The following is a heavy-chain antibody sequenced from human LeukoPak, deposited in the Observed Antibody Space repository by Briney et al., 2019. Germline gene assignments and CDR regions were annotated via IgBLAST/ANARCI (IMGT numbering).Heavy chain of an antibody. J-gene: IGHJ3*02. CDR1: GYTPTELS. CDR2: FDPEDGET. D-gene: IGHD2-2*01. Sequence: ASVKVSCKVSGYTPTELSMHWVRQAPGKGLEWMGGFDPEDGETIYAQKFQGRVTMTEDTSTDTAYMELSSLRSEDTAMYYCARPYCSSTSCYGAYDAFDIWGQGTIVTVSS. CDR3: ARPYCSSTSCYGAYDAFDI. V-gene: IGHV1-24*01.